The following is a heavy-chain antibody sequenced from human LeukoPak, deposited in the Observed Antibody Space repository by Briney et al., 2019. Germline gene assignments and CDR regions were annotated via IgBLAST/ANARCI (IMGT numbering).Heavy chain of an antibody. V-gene: IGHV3-30-3*01. CDR1: GFTFSSYA. J-gene: IGHJ5*02. CDR3: AKGYSGYDPFHS. D-gene: IGHD5-12*01. Sequence: GGSLRLSCAASGFTFSSYAMHWVRQAPGKGLEWVAVISYDGSNKYYADSVKGRFTISRDNSKNTQYLQMNSLRGEDTAVYYCAKGYSGYDPFHSWGQGTLVTVSS. CDR2: ISYDGSNK.